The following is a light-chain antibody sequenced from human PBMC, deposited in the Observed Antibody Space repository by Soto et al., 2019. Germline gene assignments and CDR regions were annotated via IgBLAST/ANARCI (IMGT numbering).Light chain of an antibody. Sequence: QSVLTQPASVSGSGGQSITISCTGTSSDIGGYDYVSWYQHHPGKAPRLILYDVSNRPSGVSNRFSGSKSGNTASLTISGLQAEDEAEYYCSSYATSSTLDVFGTGTKVTVL. CDR1: SSDIGGYDY. V-gene: IGLV2-14*03. CDR2: DVS. J-gene: IGLJ1*01. CDR3: SSYATSSTLDV.